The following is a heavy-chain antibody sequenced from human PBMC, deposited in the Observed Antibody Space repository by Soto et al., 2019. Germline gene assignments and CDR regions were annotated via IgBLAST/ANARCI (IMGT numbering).Heavy chain of an antibody. D-gene: IGHD3-22*01. CDR2: IYYSGST. V-gene: IGHV4-30-4*01. CDR1: GGSISSGDYY. Sequence: SETLSLTCTVSGGSISSGDYYWSWIRQPPGKGLEWIGYIYYSGSTYYNPSLKSRVTISVDTSKNQFSLKLSSVTAADTAVYYCARVPGSGYSYYFDYWGQGNMVTVSS. J-gene: IGHJ4*02. CDR3: ARVPGSGYSYYFDY.